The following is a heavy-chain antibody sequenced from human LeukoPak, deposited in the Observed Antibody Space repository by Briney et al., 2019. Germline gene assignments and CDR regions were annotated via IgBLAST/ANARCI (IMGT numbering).Heavy chain of an antibody. CDR3: ARTYYDILTGYPYNWFDP. D-gene: IGHD3-9*01. CDR1: GGSISSCY. V-gene: IGHV4-59*01. Sequence: PSETLSLTCTVSGGSISSCYWSWIRQPPGKGLEWIGYIYYSGSTNYNPSLKSRVTISVDTSKNQFSLKLSSVTAADTAVYYCARTYYDILTGYPYNWFDPWGQGTLVTVSS. CDR2: IYYSGST. J-gene: IGHJ5*02.